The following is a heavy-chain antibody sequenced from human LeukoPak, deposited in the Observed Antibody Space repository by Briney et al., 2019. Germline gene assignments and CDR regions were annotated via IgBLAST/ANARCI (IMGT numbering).Heavy chain of an antibody. CDR2: TSSSGSTI. V-gene: IGHV3-11*01. Sequence: KPGGSLRLSCAASGFTFSDYYMSWIRQAPGKGLEWVSYTSSSGSTIYYADSVKGRFTISRDNAKNSLYLQMNSLRAEDTAVYYCARDRNWNHVGGFYYGMDVWGQGTTVTVSS. D-gene: IGHD1-14*01. J-gene: IGHJ6*02. CDR1: GFTFSDYY. CDR3: ARDRNWNHVGGFYYGMDV.